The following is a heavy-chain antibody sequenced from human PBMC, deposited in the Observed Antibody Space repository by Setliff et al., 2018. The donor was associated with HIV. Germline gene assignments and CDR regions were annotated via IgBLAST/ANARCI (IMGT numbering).Heavy chain of an antibody. CDR3: AKPMGDFWSAYSFDC. V-gene: IGHV3-30*18. Sequence: GGSLRLSCAASGFTFSDYGMHWVRQAPGKGLEWVALISYDGRNKYYGDSMKGRFTISRDDSKSTLYLQMNSLRADDTAVYYCAKPMGDFWSAYSFDCWGQGSLVTVSS. CDR1: GFTFSDYG. J-gene: IGHJ4*02. D-gene: IGHD3-3*01. CDR2: ISYDGRNK.